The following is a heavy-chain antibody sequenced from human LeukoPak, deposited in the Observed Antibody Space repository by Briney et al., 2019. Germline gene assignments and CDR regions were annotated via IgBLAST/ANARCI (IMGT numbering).Heavy chain of an antibody. CDR3: AKRRQSGIGSLYYFDS. V-gene: IGHV3-23*01. Sequence: GGSLRLSCAASGFTFNNYAMSWVRQAPGMRLEWVSAISTSGDSTYYTDSVKGRFTISRDNSKNTLYPQMNSLAAEDTAIYFCAKRRQSGIGSLYYFDSWGQGTLVTVSS. J-gene: IGHJ4*02. D-gene: IGHD1-14*01. CDR1: GFTFNNYA. CDR2: ISTSGDST.